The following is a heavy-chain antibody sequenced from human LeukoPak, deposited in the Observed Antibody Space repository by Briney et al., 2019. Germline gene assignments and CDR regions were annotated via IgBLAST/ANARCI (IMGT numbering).Heavy chain of an antibody. CDR2: ISSSSSYI. CDR1: GFTFSSYS. CDR3: AKCGGSGDYYFDY. Sequence: GGSLRLSCAASGFTFSSYSMNWVRQAPGKGLEWVSSISSSSSYIYYADSVKGRFTISRDNAKNSLYLQMNSLRPEDTALYYCAKCGGSGDYYFDYWGQGTLVTVSS. D-gene: IGHD3-10*01. J-gene: IGHJ4*02. V-gene: IGHV3-21*04.